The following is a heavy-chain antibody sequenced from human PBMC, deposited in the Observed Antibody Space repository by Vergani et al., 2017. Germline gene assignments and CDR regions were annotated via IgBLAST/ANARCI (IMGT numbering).Heavy chain of an antibody. V-gene: IGHV4-38-2*01. CDR2: IQNRGKT. D-gene: IGHD2-21*01. Sequence: QVQLQESGPGVVKPSETPSLTFSVSGYSIGSGFHWAWIRQSPGEGLQWLTSIQNRGKTYHNPSLKSRVSVSLDTSKNRFSLNLTSVTATDTAVYYCARSQGDYWYFDLWGPGSLVTVSS. CDR1: GYSIGSGFH. CDR3: ARSQGDYWYFDL. J-gene: IGHJ2*01.